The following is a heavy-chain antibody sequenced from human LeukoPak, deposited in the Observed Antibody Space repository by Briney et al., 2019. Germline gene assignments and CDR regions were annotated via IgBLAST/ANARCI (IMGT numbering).Heavy chain of an antibody. J-gene: IGHJ5*02. D-gene: IGHD3-10*01. CDR2: INSDGSST. CDR1: GFTFSSYW. CDR3: ARVLVWFGEFDP. V-gene: IGHV3-74*01. Sequence: PGGSLRLSCAASGFTFSSYWMQGVRQAPGKGLVWVSRINSDGSSTSYADSVKGRFTISRDNAKNTLYLQMNSLRAEDTAVYYCARVLVWFGEFDPWGQGTLVTVSS.